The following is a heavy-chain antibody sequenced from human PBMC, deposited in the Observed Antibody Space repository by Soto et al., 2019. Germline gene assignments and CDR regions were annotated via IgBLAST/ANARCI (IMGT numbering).Heavy chain of an antibody. Sequence: KPGGSLRLSCAASGFTFTRYSMNWVRQAPGKGIEWVSSISSTTNYIYYGDSMKGRFTISRDNAKNSLYLEMNSLRAEDTAVYYCARESEDLTSNFDYWGQGTLVTVSS. CDR1: GFTFTRYS. V-gene: IGHV3-21*06. CDR3: ARESEDLTSNFDY. CDR2: ISSTTNYI. J-gene: IGHJ4*02.